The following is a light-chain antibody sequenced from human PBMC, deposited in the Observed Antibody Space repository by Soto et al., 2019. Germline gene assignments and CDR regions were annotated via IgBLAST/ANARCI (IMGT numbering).Light chain of an antibody. CDR1: QSLSRH. V-gene: IGKV1-39*01. Sequence: DIQMTQSPSSLSASVGDRVTITCRASQSLSRHLTWYQQKPGEAPKPLIYATSNLQSGVPSRFSGSGSETDFTLTIVSLQPEDFATDYCQQSFSPPYTFGQGTKVEIK. CDR2: ATS. J-gene: IGKJ2*01. CDR3: QQSFSPPYT.